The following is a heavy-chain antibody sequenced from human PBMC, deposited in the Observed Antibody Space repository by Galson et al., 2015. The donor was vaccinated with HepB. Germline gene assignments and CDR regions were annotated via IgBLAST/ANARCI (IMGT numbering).Heavy chain of an antibody. J-gene: IGHJ4*02. CDR1: RFSSNDYA. CDR2: IRWNDGSI. Sequence: YLRLACAATRFSSNDYAMHRVRRAPGNGLAWASGIRWNDGSIGYADAVKGRFTLSRDNAKNSLYLQMNSLRTEDTALYYCAKDISYGGNRYYFDSWGQGTLVTVSS. CDR3: AKDISYGGNRYYFDS. D-gene: IGHD4-23*01. V-gene: IGHV3-9*02.